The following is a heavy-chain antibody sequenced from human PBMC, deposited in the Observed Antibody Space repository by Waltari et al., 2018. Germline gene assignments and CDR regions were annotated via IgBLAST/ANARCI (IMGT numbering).Heavy chain of an antibody. D-gene: IGHD2-2*01. CDR1: GFTFSSYG. CDR2: IRYDGSNK. J-gene: IGHJ5*02. CDR3: ARGGYCSSTSCYVPVDP. V-gene: IGHV3-30*02. Sequence: QVQLVESGGGVVQPGGSLRLSCAASGFTFSSYGMHWVRQATGKGLEWVAFIRYDGSNKYYADSVKGRFTISRDNSKNTLYLQMNSLRAEDTAVYYCARGGYCSSTSCYVPVDPWGQGTLVTVSS.